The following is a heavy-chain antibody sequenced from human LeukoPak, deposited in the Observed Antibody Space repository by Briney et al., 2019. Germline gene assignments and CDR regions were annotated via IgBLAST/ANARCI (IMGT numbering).Heavy chain of an antibody. D-gene: IGHD6-13*01. Sequence: ASVKVSCKASGYTFTSYGISWVRQAPGQGLEWMGWISAYNGNTNYAQKFQGRVTMTRNTSISTAYMELSSLRSEDTAVYYCARAVRARPIAAAGTGEDWFDPWGQGTLVTVSS. CDR3: ARAVRARPIAAAGTGEDWFDP. CDR2: ISAYNGNT. CDR1: GYTFTSYG. V-gene: IGHV1-18*01. J-gene: IGHJ5*02.